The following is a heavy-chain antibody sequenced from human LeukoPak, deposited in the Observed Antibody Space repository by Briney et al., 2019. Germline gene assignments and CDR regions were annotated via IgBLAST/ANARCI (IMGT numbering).Heavy chain of an antibody. CDR2: ISWNSGSI. V-gene: IGHV3-9*01. J-gene: IGHJ4*02. D-gene: IGHD5-12*01. CDR1: GFTFDDYA. CDR3: AKDFGRSAYDRPFDY. Sequence: GGSLRLSCAASGFTFDDYAMHWVRQAPGKGLEWVSGISWNSGSIAYADSVKGRFTISRDNAKNSLYLQMNSLRAEDTALYYCAKDFGRSAYDRPFDYWGQGTLVTVSS.